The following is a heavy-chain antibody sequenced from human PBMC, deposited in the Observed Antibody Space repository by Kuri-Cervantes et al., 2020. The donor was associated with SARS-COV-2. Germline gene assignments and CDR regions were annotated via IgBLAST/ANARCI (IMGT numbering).Heavy chain of an antibody. V-gene: IGHV1-18*01. CDR3: ARDRRVGASRPTHFDY. Sequence: ASVKVSCKASGYTFTSYAMHWVRQAPGQGLEWMGWISAYNGNTNYAQKLQGRVTMTTDTSTSTAYMELRSLRSDDTAVYYCARDRRVGASRPTHFDYWGQGTLVTVSS. J-gene: IGHJ4*02. CDR2: ISAYNGNT. CDR1: GYTFTSYA. D-gene: IGHD1-26*01.